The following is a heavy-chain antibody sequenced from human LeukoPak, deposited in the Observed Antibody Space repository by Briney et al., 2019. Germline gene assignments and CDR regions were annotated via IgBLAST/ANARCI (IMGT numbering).Heavy chain of an antibody. CDR3: AREDYYDNSGYSF. Sequence: GGSLRLSCAASGFPFSTYSMNWVRQAPGRGLEWLAYISGGGSAIYYADSVKGRFTISRDNSKNTLYLQMNSLRSEDTAVYYCAREDYYDNSGYSFWGQGTLVTVSS. D-gene: IGHD3-22*01. J-gene: IGHJ4*02. V-gene: IGHV3-48*01. CDR1: GFPFSTYS. CDR2: ISGGGSAI.